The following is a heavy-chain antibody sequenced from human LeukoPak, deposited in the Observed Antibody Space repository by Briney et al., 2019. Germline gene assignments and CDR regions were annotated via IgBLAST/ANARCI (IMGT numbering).Heavy chain of an antibody. CDR2: IYWDDDK. V-gene: IGHV2-5*02. CDR3: AHSCGGGNSAYFDH. CDR1: GFSLSTSAVG. J-gene: IGHJ4*02. D-gene: IGHD4-23*01. Sequence: SSPTLVKPTQTLTLTCTFSGFSLSTSAVGVGWIRQPPGEALKWLAVIYWDDDKRYSPSLKSRLTIIKDPSENQVVLTMTNMDPVDTATYYCAHSCGGGNSAYFDHWGQGTLVTVSS.